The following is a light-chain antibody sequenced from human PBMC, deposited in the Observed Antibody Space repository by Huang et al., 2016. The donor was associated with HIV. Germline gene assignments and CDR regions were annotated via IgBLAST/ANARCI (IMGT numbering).Light chain of an antibody. Sequence: DIVMTQSPDSLTVSLGERATINCKSSQIILYSSNNKNYLAWYQQRPGQTPKLIMYWASTREAGVPDRFSGSGSGTDFTLTISSRQAEDVGIYYCQQYYNSASYTFGQGTKLEIK. V-gene: IGKV4-1*01. CDR3: QQYYNSASYT. CDR1: QIILYSSNNKNY. CDR2: WAS. J-gene: IGKJ2*01.